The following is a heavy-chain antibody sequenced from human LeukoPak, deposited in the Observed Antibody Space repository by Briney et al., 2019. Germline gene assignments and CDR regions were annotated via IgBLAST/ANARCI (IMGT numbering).Heavy chain of an antibody. D-gene: IGHD6-13*01. Sequence: GGSLRLSCAASGFTFSSYGMHWVRQAPGKGLEWVAVIWYDGSNKYYADSVKGRFTISRDNSKNALYLQMNSLRAGDTAVYYCAKEGQQYSSSWYDYWGQGTLVTVSS. CDR3: AKEGQQYSSSWYDY. CDR2: IWYDGSNK. V-gene: IGHV3-33*06. CDR1: GFTFSSYG. J-gene: IGHJ4*02.